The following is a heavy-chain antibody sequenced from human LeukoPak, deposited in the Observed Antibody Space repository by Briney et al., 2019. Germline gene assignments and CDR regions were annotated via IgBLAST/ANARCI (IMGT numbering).Heavy chain of an antibody. V-gene: IGHV3-13*04. D-gene: IGHD2-15*01. CDR2: INSAGDT. CDR3: ARGDCSGGSCSSMDV. J-gene: IGHJ6*02. CDR1: GFTFSTYD. Sequence: GGSLRLSCAASGFTFSTYDMHWVRQATGKGLEWVSGINSAGDTYYPGSVKGRFTISRGDAKNSFYLQMNSLRAGDTAVYYCARGDCSGGSCSSMDVWGQGTTVTVSS.